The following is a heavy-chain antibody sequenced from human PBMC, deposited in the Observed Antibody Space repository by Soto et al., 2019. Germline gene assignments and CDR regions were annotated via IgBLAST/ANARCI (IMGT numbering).Heavy chain of an antibody. CDR3: ARHRDYYGSGSYYNPGGMDV. V-gene: IGHV4-39*01. J-gene: IGHJ6*02. Sequence: PSETLSLTCTVSGGSISSSSYYWGWIRQPPGKGLEWIGSIYYSGSTYYNPSLKSRVTISVDTSKNQFSLKLSSVTAADTAVYYCARHRDYYGSGSYYNPGGMDVWGQGTTVTVS. D-gene: IGHD3-10*01. CDR1: GGSISSSSYY. CDR2: IYYSGST.